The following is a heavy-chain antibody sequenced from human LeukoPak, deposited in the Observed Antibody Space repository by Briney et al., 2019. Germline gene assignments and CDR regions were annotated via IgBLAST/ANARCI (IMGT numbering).Heavy chain of an antibody. V-gene: IGHV4-4*07. CDR3: ARDQASRITMVRGAFLTYNWFDP. J-gene: IGHJ5*02. D-gene: IGHD3-10*01. Sequence: PSETLSLTCTVSGGSISSYYWSWIRQPAGKGLEWIGRIYTSGSTNYNPSLKSRVTMSVDTSKNQFSLKLSSVTAADTAVYYCARDQASRITMVRGAFLTYNWFDPWGQGTLVTVSS. CDR2: IYTSGST. CDR1: GGSISSYY.